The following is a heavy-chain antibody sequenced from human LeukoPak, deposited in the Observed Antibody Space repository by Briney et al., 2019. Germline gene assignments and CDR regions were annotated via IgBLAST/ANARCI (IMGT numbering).Heavy chain of an antibody. V-gene: IGHV4-39*01. CDR2: IYYSGST. CDR1: GGSISSSSYY. D-gene: IGHD6-19*01. CDR3: ARHKEEQWLAYYYYYYMDV. J-gene: IGHJ6*03. Sequence: PSETLSLTCTVSGGSISSSSYYWGWIRQPPGKGLEWIGSIYYSGSTYYNPSLKSRVTISVDTSKNQFSLKLSSVTAADTAVYYCARHKEEQWLAYYYYYYMDVWGKGTTVTISS.